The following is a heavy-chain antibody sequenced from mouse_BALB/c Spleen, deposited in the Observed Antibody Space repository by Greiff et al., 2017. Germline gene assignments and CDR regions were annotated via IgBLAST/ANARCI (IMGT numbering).Heavy chain of an antibody. Sequence: EVKLVESGGGLVKPGGSLKLSCAASGFTFSSYAMSWVRQTPEKRLEWVASISSGGSTYYPDSVKGRFTISRDNARNILYLQMSSLRSEDTAMYYCAKKTFYGYDGACFAYWGQGTLVTVSA. CDR1: GFTFSSYA. CDR3: AKKTFYGYDGACFAY. V-gene: IGHV5-6-5*01. J-gene: IGHJ3*01. D-gene: IGHD2-9*01. CDR2: ISSGGST.